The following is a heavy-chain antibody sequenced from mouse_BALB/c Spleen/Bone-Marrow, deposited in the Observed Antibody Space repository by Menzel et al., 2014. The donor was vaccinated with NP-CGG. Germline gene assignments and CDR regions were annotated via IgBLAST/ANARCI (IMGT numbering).Heavy chain of an antibody. V-gene: IGHV2-6-4*01. D-gene: IGHD1-1*01. CDR3: ARKDGSSYYYGMDY. CDR1: GFSLSRYS. CDR2: VWGGGST. Sequence: VQRVESGPGLVAPSQSLSITRTVSGFSLSRYSVHWVRQPPGKGLEWLGMVWGGGSTDYNSALKSRLSISKDNSKSQVFLKMKSLQTDDTAMYYCARKDGSSYYYGMDYWGQGTSVTVSS. J-gene: IGHJ4*01.